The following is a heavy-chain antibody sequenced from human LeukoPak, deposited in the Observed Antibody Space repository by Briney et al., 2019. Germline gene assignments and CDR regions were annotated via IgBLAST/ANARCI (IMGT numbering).Heavy chain of an antibody. J-gene: IGHJ3*02. Sequence: GGSLRLSCAASGFTVSSYWMHWVRQAPGKGLVWVSRINSDGSSTNYADSMKGRFTISRDNAKNSLFLEMNSLRAEDTAVYYCARDKWFGELFAFDIWGQGTMVTVSS. CDR3: ARDKWFGELFAFDI. CDR1: GFTVSSYW. D-gene: IGHD3-10*01. CDR2: INSDGSST. V-gene: IGHV3-74*01.